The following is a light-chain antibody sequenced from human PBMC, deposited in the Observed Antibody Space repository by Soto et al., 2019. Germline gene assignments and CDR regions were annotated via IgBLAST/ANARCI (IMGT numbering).Light chain of an antibody. CDR1: SSNIGAGYD. J-gene: IGLJ2*01. V-gene: IGLV1-40*01. CDR3: QSWDTILRGSG. Sequence: QSVLTQPPSVSGAPGQRVTISCTGSSSNIGAGYDVNWYQQLPGTAPKLLIYGNTNRPSGVPDRFSGSKSGTSGSLAISGLQTEDEADYYCQSWDTILRGSGFGGGTKLTVL. CDR2: GNT.